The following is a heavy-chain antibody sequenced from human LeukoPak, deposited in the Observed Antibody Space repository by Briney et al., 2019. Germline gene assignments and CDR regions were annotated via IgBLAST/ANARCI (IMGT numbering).Heavy chain of an antibody. CDR2: IYSGGST. CDR3: ASKYYYDSSGYSYYFDY. D-gene: IGHD3-22*01. CDR1: GFTVSSNY. Sequence: PGGSLRLSCAASGFTVSSNYMSWVRQAPGKGLEWVSVIYSGGSTYYADSVKGRFTISRDNSKNTLYLQMNSLRAEDTAVYYCASKYYYDSSGYSYYFDYWGQGTLVTVSS. J-gene: IGHJ4*02. V-gene: IGHV3-53*01.